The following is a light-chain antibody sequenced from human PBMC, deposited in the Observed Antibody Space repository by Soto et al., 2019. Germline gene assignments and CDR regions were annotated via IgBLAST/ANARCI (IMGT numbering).Light chain of an antibody. Sequence: SPPTQFVSPGESATLSCGATQSVNRNLAWYQRTPGQPPSLLIYGASTRAAGVPVRFSGSGSGTDFNLTISSLQSEDFAIYYCQQYNIWPPEVTFGPGSKVDI. CDR1: QSVNRN. CDR2: GAS. V-gene: IGKV3D-15*01. J-gene: IGKJ3*01. CDR3: QQYNIWPPEVT.